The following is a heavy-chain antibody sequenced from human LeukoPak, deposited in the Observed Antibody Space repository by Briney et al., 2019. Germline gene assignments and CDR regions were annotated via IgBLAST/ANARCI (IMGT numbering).Heavy chain of an antibody. CDR1: GFTFSSDW. CDR3: TRGRSPGYGYFDY. CDR2: ISTDGSST. D-gene: IGHD3-16*01. V-gene: IGHV3-74*01. Sequence: PGGSPRLSCATSGFTFSSDWMHWVRQAPGKGLVWVSRISTDGSSTYSADSVKGRFTISRDNTKNTLYLQMNDLRAEDTAVYYCTRGRSPGYGYFDYWGQGTLVTVSS. J-gene: IGHJ4*02.